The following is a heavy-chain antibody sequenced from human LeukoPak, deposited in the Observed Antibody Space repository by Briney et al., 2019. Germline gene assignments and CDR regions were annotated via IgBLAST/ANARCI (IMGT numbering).Heavy chain of an antibody. CDR3: ARVYNEWGTAMVTFDY. CDR2: IYYSGST. V-gene: IGHV4-30-4*01. CDR1: GGSISSGDYY. Sequence: PSETLSLTCTVSGGSISSGDYYWSWIRQPPGKGLEWIGYIYYSGSTYYNPSLKSRVTISVDTSKNQFSLKLSSVTAADTAVYYCARVYNEWGTAMVTFDYWGQGTLVTVSS. J-gene: IGHJ4*02. D-gene: IGHD5-18*01.